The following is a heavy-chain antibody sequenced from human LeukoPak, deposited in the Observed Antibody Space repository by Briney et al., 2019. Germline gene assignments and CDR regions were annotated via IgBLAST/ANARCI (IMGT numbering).Heavy chain of an antibody. CDR2: IKQDGSEK. J-gene: IGHJ4*02. CDR3: AREGSQSASGTYPGND. CDR1: GFMLSSYW. D-gene: IGHD1-26*01. V-gene: IGHV3-7*01. Sequence: GGSLRLSCAASGFMLSSYWMSWVRQAPGKGVEWVANIKQDGSEKYYVDSVKGRFTISRDNAKNSLFLQMNRLRAEDTAVYYCAREGSQSASGTYPGNDWGQGTLVTVSS.